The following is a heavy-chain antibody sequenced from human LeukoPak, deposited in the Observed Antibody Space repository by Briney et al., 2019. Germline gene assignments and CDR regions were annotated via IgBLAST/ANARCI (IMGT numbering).Heavy chain of an antibody. CDR3: ARNIYVGANPDY. J-gene: IGHJ4*02. D-gene: IGHD1-26*01. Sequence: WQSLKISCKGSGYSFTTDCIGWVRQMRGKRLEWMGIIYPGDSDTTYSPSFQGQVTISADKSISTAYLQWSSLKASDTAIYYCARNIYVGANPDYWGQGTLVTVSS. CDR1: GYSFTTDC. CDR2: IYPGDSDT. V-gene: IGHV5-51*01.